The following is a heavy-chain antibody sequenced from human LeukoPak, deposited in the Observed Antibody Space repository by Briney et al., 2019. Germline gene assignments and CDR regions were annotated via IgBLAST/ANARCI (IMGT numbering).Heavy chain of an antibody. D-gene: IGHD6-6*01. CDR3: AKVEYSSNIPQH. V-gene: IGHV3-30*18. J-gene: IGHJ1*01. CDR1: GFTFSSYG. CDR2: ISYDGSNK. Sequence: GGSLRLSCAASGFTFSSYGMHWVRQAPGKGLEWVAVISYDGSNKYYADSVKGRSTISRDNSKNTLYLQMNSLRAEDTAVYYCAKVEYSSNIPQHWGQGTLVTVSS.